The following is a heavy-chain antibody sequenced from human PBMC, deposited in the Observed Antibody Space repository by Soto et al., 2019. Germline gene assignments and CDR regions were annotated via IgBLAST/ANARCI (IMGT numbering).Heavy chain of an antibody. Sequence: LTCAVYGGSFSGYYWSWIRQPPGKGLEWIGEINHSGSTNYNPSLKSRVTISVDTSKNQFSLKLSSVTAADTAVYYCARMVRGVINNWFDPWGQGTLVTVSS. CDR2: INHSGST. CDR1: GGSFSGYY. J-gene: IGHJ5*02. V-gene: IGHV4-34*01. CDR3: ARMVRGVINNWFDP. D-gene: IGHD3-10*01.